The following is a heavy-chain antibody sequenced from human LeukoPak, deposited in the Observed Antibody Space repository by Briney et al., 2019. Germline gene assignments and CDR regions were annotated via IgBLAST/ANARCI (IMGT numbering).Heavy chain of an antibody. D-gene: IGHD6-19*01. CDR2: ISSTSSTI. J-gene: IGHJ4*02. CDR3: ARDWSAVAAPDYFDY. CDR1: GFTFSSFS. V-gene: IGHV3-48*04. Sequence: GGSLRLSCVASGFTFSSFSMDWVRQAPGKGLEWVSYISSTSSTIYYADPVQGRFTSSRDNAKSSLYLQMNSLTAEHTAVYFCARDWSAVAAPDYFDYXGXGTLVTVSA.